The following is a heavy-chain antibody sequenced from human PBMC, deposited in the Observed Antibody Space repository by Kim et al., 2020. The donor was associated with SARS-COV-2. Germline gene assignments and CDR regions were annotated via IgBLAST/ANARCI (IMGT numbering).Heavy chain of an antibody. V-gene: IGHV3-74*01. D-gene: IGHD4-4*01. CDR2: IKSAGTGI. Sequence: GGSLRLSCAASGFTFTNYWMHWVRQAPGKGLVWVSRIKSAGTGITYADSVKGRFTISRDNATNTLYLQMNNLRAEDTAVYYCASDTVLYGLDVWGQGTTVTVPS. CDR1: GFTFTNYW. CDR3: ASDTVLYGLDV. J-gene: IGHJ6*02.